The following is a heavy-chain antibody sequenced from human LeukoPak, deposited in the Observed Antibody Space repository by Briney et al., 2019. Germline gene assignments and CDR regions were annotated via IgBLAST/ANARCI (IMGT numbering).Heavy chain of an antibody. V-gene: IGHV3-7*01. D-gene: IGHD3-10*01. J-gene: IGHJ4*02. Sequence: GGSLRLSCAASEFTFGNYWMSWVRQVPGKGPEWVANIRQDGNEFYYVDSVKGRFTISRDNARNSLYLQMNSLRAEATAVYYCARDGGLSTMVRGVIINPFDYWGQGTLVTVSS. CDR2: IRQDGNEF. CDR3: ARDGGLSTMVRGVIINPFDY. CDR1: EFTFGNYW.